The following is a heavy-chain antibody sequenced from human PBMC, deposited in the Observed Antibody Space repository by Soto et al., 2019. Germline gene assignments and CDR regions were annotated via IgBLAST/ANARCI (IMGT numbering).Heavy chain of an antibody. Sequence: EVQLEESGGDLVQPGGSLRLSCTASGFIFSSYWMHWVRQAPGKGLVWVSRINTDGGTTTYAESVKGRFTISRDNARNTLYLQMNSLRPEDTALYYCVRVGRGSYSWRDPWGKGTLVTVSS. CDR2: INTDGGTT. J-gene: IGHJ5*02. CDR1: GFIFSSYW. CDR3: VRVGRGSYSWRDP. V-gene: IGHV3-74*01. D-gene: IGHD2-15*01.